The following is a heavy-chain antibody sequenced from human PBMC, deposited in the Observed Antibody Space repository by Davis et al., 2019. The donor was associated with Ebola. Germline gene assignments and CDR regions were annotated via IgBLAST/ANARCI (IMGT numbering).Heavy chain of an antibody. CDR2: IYSGGST. D-gene: IGHD1-26*01. CDR3: AKDTTNVWFDV. CDR1: GFTVNSNY. Sequence: GGSLRLSCATSGFTVNSNYMSWVRQAPGKGLEWVSLIYSGGSTYYADSVKGRFTISRDNSKNTLHLQMNSLRVEDTAIYYCAKDTTNVWFDVWGQGTMVTVSS. V-gene: IGHV3-53*01. J-gene: IGHJ3*01.